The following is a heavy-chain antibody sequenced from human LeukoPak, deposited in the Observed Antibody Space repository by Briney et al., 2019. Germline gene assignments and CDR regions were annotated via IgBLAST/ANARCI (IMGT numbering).Heavy chain of an antibody. J-gene: IGHJ4*02. CDR1: GVTFSDYY. Sequence: PGGSLRLSRADSGVTFSDYYMSWIRPAPGKGVEWVSYISSSGSTIYYADSVKGRFTISRDNAKNSLYLQMNSLRADDTAVYYCARAVDTAMFFDYWGQGTLVTVSS. D-gene: IGHD5-18*01. CDR3: ARAVDTAMFFDY. CDR2: ISSSGSTI. V-gene: IGHV3-11*01.